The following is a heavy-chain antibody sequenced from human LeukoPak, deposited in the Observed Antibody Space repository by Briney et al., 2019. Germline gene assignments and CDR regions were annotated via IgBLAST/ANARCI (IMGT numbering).Heavy chain of an antibody. CDR2: IYSGGST. Sequence: GGSLRLSCAASGFSVSSKYMSWVRQAPGRGLEWVSVIYSGGSTYYADSVKGRFTISRDNSKNTLYLQMNSLRAEDTAVYYCARAQGKTQRKPFGVVIMEYYYMDVWGKGTTVTVSS. D-gene: IGHD3-3*01. CDR1: GFSVSSKY. CDR3: ARAQGKTQRKPFGVVIMEYYYMDV. V-gene: IGHV3-53*01. J-gene: IGHJ6*03.